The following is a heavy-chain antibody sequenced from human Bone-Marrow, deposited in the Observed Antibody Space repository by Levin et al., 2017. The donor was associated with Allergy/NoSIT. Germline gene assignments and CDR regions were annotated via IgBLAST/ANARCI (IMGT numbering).Heavy chain of an antibody. J-gene: IGHJ3*02. CDR3: ARAAIQRITMVRGVIHSPAFDI. CDR2: IYHSGST. Sequence: LRLSCAVSGGSISSGGYSWSWIRQPPGTGLEWIGYIYHSGSTYYNPSLKSRVTISVDRSKNQFSLKLSSVTAADTAVYYCARAAIQRITMVRGVIHSPAFDIWGQGTMVTVSS. CDR1: GGSISSGGYS. V-gene: IGHV4-30-2*01. D-gene: IGHD3-10*01.